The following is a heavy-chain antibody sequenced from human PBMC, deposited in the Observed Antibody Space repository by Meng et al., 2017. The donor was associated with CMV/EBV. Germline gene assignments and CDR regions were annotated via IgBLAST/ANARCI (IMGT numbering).Heavy chain of an antibody. Sequence: SYAISWVRQAPGQGLEWMGGLIPIFGTANYAQKFQGRVTITADKSTSTAYMELSSLRSEDTAVYYCARAPIGDYVWGSYRYGWFDPWGQGTLVTVSS. V-gene: IGHV1-69*06. D-gene: IGHD3-16*02. J-gene: IGHJ5*02. CDR3: ARAPIGDYVWGSYRYGWFDP. CDR2: LIPIFGTA. CDR1: SYA.